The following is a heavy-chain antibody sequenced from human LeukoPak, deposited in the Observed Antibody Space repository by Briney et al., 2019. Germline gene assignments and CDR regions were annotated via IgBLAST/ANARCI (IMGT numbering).Heavy chain of an antibody. D-gene: IGHD3-10*01. CDR3: ARVGGRGSIGGDC. CDR1: GFTFSTYW. V-gene: IGHV3-74*03. Sequence: GGSLRLSCAASGFTFSTYWMHWVRQAPGKGLVWVSRIKSDGSATTYADFVKGRFTVSRDNAKNTLYLQMSSLRAEDAAMYFCARVGGRGSIGGDCWGQGTLVTVSS. CDR2: IKSDGSAT. J-gene: IGHJ4*02.